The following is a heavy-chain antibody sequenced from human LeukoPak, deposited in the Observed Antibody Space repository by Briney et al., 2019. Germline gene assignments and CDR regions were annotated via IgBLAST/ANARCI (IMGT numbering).Heavy chain of an antibody. D-gene: IGHD3-3*01. CDR2: IKQDGSEI. CDR1: GFTFSRYW. V-gene: IGHV3-7*03. CDR3: AKGDSANYDFWSGYWYYFDY. J-gene: IGHJ4*02. Sequence: HPGGSLRLSCAASGFTFSRYWMSWVRQAPGKGLEWVATIKQDGSEIYYVDSVKGRFTISRDNSKNTLYLQMNSLRAEDTAVYYCAKGDSANYDFWSGYWYYFDYWGQGTLVTVSS.